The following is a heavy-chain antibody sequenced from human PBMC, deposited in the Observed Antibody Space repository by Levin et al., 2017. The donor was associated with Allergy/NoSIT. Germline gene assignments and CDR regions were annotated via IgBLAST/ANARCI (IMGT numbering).Heavy chain of an antibody. V-gene: IGHV4-34*01. CDR1: GGSFRGSY. Sequence: SPTLSLPCAVSGGSFRGSYWNWIRQTPGKGLEWIGEINHSGSSNYNPSLKSRVTILVDTSNNQVALKLSPVTAADTAVYYCARAPGTGYHLPHYFDYWGQGTLVTVSS. D-gene: IGHD2-2*01. J-gene: IGHJ4*02. CDR3: ARAPGTGYHLPHYFDY. CDR2: INHSGSS.